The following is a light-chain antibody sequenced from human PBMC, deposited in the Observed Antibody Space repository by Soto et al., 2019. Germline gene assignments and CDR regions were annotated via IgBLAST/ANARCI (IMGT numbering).Light chain of an antibody. V-gene: IGLV2-14*03. CDR2: HVT. CDR3: SSFTTSATWV. J-gene: IGLJ3*02. Sequence: QSALTQPASXSEXPXXXXTXSXXXXXSXVXXXNYXSWYXXHPGKAPKLXIYHVTSRPSGVSDXFSGSKSGNTASLTIXXXXTDDEADYYCSSFTTSATWVFGXGTQLTVL. CDR1: XSXVXXXNY.